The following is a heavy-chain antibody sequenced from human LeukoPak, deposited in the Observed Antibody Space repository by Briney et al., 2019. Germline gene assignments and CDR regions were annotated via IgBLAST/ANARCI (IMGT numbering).Heavy chain of an antibody. CDR2: IWYDGSNK. CDR1: GFTFSNYV. CDR3: AKGNAYYFEY. V-gene: IGHV3-33*06. Sequence: PGGSLRLSCAVSGFTFSNYVMHWVRQAPGKGLEWVAVIWYDGSNKYYADSVKDRFTISRDNSKNTLYLQMNSLRAEDTAVYYCAKGNAYYFEYWGQGTLVTVSS. J-gene: IGHJ4*02.